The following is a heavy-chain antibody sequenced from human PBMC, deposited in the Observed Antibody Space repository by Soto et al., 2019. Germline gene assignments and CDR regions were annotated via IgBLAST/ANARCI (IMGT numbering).Heavy chain of an antibody. J-gene: IGHJ4*02. CDR1: GASIKSRNYF. Sequence: SETLSLTCTVSGASIKSRNYFWGWIRQPPGKGLEFVGSIHSSGGTYYNPSLKSRVTVSVDLSNSHFSLSLKSLTATDTAVYYCGRLAEAATGHTDFDFWGQGTLVTV. CDR3: GRLAEAATGHTDFDF. CDR2: IHSSGGT. D-gene: IGHD2-15*01. V-gene: IGHV4-39*02.